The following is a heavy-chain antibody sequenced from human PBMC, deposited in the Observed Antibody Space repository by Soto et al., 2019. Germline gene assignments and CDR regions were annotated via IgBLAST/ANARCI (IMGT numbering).Heavy chain of an antibody. J-gene: IGHJ4*01. CDR2: FFHTGST. Sequence: PSETLSLTCTVSGASISSEPVYWSCFRRFPGKGLEWVGYFFHTGSTSPNPSLRGRVAIFVDTSKNQFSLRLSSGTAADTAVYYCASASRGYSETGDYFYPPGFEYWSPGTLLTVSS. V-gene: IGHV4-31*02. D-gene: IGHD3-9*01. CDR3: ASASRGYSETGDYFYPPGFEY. CDR1: GASISSEPVY.